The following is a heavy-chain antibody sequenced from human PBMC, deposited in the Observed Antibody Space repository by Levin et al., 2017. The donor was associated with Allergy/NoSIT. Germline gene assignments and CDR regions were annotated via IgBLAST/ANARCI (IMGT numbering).Heavy chain of an antibody. CDR2: IIPIFGTA. Sequence: WASVKVSCKASGGTFSSYAISWVRQAPGQGLEWMGGIIPIFGTANYAQKFQGRVTITADESTSTAYMELSSLRSEDTAVYYCARGLSGYSYGSWFDPWGQGTLVTVSS. D-gene: IGHD5-18*01. J-gene: IGHJ5*02. CDR1: GGTFSSYA. V-gene: IGHV1-69*13. CDR3: ARGLSGYSYGSWFDP.